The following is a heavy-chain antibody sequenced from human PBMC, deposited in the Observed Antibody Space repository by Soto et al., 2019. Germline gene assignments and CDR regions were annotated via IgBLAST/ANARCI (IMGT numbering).Heavy chain of an antibody. V-gene: IGHV6-1*01. Sequence: QVQLHQSGPGLVKPSQTLSVTCAISGDSVSRTSVAWNWIRQSPSRGLEWLGRTYYRSKWNSDYAVSVRGRITINPDTSKSQFSLQLNSVTPEDTAVYYCVRGQFSAFDCWGQGTLVTVSS. J-gene: IGHJ4*02. CDR1: GDSVSRTSVA. CDR2: TYYRSKWNS. CDR3: VRGQFSAFDC.